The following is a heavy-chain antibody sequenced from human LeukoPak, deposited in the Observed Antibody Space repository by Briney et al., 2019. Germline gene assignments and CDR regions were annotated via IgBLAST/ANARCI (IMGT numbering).Heavy chain of an antibody. Sequence: SETLSLTCTVSGGSISSGDYYWSWIRQHPGKGLGWIGHIYYSGSTYYNPSLKSRVTISVDPSKNQFSLRLTSVTAADTAVYYCAREGAVAGRNSAFDIWGQGTMVTVSS. J-gene: IGHJ3*02. CDR1: GGSISSGDYY. CDR2: IYYSGST. D-gene: IGHD6-19*01. V-gene: IGHV4-31*03. CDR3: AREGAVAGRNSAFDI.